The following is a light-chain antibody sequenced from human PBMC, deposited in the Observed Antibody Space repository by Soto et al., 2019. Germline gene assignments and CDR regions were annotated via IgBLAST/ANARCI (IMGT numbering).Light chain of an antibody. V-gene: IGKV3-15*01. CDR3: QQYNNWPPWT. CDR1: QSVSSN. CDR2: GAS. Sequence: EIVMTQSPATLSVSPGERATLSCRASQSVSSNLAWYQQKPGQAPRLLIYGASTRATGIPDRFSGSGSGTEFTLTISNLQSEDFAVYYCQQYNNWPPWTFGQGTEVEIK. J-gene: IGKJ1*01.